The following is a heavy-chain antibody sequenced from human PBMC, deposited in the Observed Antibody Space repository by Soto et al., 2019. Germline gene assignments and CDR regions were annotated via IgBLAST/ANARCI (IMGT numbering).Heavy chain of an antibody. CDR1: GGTFSSYA. Sequence: QVQLVQSGAEVKKPGSSVKVSCKASGGTFSSYAISWVRQAPGQGLEWMGGSIPIFGTAKYAQKFQGRVTITPVDSTSTAYMEQSSLRTEDPAVYYCACPEGYGMDVWGEGTTVTVAS. CDR3: ACPEGYGMDV. CDR2: SIPIFGTA. J-gene: IGHJ6*04. V-gene: IGHV1-69*01.